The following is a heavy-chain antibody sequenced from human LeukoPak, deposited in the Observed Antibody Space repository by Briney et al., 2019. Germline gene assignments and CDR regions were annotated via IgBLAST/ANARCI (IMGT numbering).Heavy chain of an antibody. CDR1: GL. Sequence: GGSLRLSCAASGLMSWVRQAPGKGLAWVASIKEDGGRKYYVDSVRGRFTVSRDSTKNSLYLQMNSLRAEDTAVYYRTRPRYRGFDYWGQGILVTVSS. V-gene: IGHV3-7*01. CDR3: TRPRYRGFDY. J-gene: IGHJ4*02. D-gene: IGHD3-16*02. CDR2: IKEDGGRK.